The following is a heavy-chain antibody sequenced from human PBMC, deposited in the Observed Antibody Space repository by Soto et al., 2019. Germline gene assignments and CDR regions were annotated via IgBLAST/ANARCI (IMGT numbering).Heavy chain of an antibody. D-gene: IGHD2-2*01. V-gene: IGHV1-69*01. CDR1: GGTFSSYA. J-gene: IGHJ6*02. CDR2: IIPIFGTA. CDR3: ARVVVVPAAPPDHYYYCYGMDV. Sequence: QVQLVQSGAEVKKPGSSVKVSCKASGGTFSSYAISWVRQAPGQGLEWMGGIIPIFGTAHYAQKFQGRVTITADESTSPAYMALSRLRSEDTVVYYCARVVVVPAAPPDHYYYCYGMDVWGQGTTVTVSS.